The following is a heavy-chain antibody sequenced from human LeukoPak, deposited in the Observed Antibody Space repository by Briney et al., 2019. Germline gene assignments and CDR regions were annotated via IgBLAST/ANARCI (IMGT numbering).Heavy chain of an antibody. CDR1: GFTFSSYA. CDR3: AKRMSRGSVAALFDY. Sequence: GGSLRLSCAASGFTFSSYAMSWVRQAPGKGLEWVSAISGSGGSTYYADSVKGRFTISRDNSKNTLYLQRNSLRAEGTAVYYCAKRMSRGSVAALFDYWGQGTLVTVSS. J-gene: IGHJ4*02. CDR2: ISGSGGST. V-gene: IGHV3-23*01. D-gene: IGHD6-19*01.